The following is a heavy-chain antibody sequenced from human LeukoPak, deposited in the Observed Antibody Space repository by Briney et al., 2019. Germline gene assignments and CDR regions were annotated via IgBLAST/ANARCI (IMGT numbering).Heavy chain of an antibody. CDR3: ARERAGTGTEI. D-gene: IGHD6-13*01. J-gene: IGHJ4*02. V-gene: IGHV4-39*07. Sequence: PSETLSLTCSVSGDSISYSRYYWAWMRQPPGKGLEWIGSVDWSGSTYYNPSLKSRVTISADTSKNQFSLKVYSVTAADTAIYYCARERAGTGTEIWGQGTLVIVSS. CDR1: GDSISYSRYY. CDR2: VDWSGST.